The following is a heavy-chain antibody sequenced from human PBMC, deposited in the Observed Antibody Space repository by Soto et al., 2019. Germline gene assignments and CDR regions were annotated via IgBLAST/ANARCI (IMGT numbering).Heavy chain of an antibody. D-gene: IGHD6-19*01. CDR1: GFTFSNAW. CDR3: TTYAAVAGKAIDY. V-gene: IGHV3-15*01. CDR2: IKSKTDGGTT. J-gene: IGHJ4*02. Sequence: GGSLRLSCAASGFTFSNAWMSWVRQAPGKGLEWVGRIKSKTDGGTTDYAAPVKGRFTISRDDSKNTLYLQMNSLKTEDTAVYYCTTYAAVAGKAIDYWGQGTLVTVSS.